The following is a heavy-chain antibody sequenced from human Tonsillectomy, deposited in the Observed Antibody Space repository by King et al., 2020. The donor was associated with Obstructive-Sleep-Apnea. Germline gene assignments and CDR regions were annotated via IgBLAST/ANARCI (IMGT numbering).Heavy chain of an antibody. V-gene: IGHV4-4*02. CDR1: GGSISSSSW. D-gene: IGHD4-17*01. CDR2: IYHSGST. J-gene: IGHJ4*02. CDR3: ARTTHGDYAVDY. Sequence: VQLQESGPGLVKPSGTLSLTCAVSGGSISSSSWWTWVRQPPGKRLEWIGQIYHSGSTNYNPALKSRVTISVDKSKNQFSLKLSTVTAAETAMYYCARTTHGDYAVDYWGQGTLVTVSS.